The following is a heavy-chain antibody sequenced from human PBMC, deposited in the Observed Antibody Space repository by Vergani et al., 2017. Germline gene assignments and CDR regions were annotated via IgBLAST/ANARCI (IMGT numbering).Heavy chain of an antibody. J-gene: IGHJ4*02. CDR2: ISGSGGST. V-gene: IGHV3-23*01. Sequence: EVQLLESGGGLVQPGGSLRLSCAASGFTFSSYAMSWVRQAPGKGLEWVSAISGSGGSTYYADSVKGRFTISRVNSKNTLYLQMNSLRAEDTAVYYCAKVPYGSGSYVGGFDYWGQGTLVTVSS. CDR1: GFTFSSYA. CDR3: AKVPYGSGSYVGGFDY. D-gene: IGHD3-10*01.